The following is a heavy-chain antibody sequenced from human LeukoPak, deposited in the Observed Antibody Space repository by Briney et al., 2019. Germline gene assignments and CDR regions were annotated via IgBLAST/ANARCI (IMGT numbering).Heavy chain of an antibody. CDR1: GITFSSYA. V-gene: IGHV3-23*01. CDR3: AKSLAVPGSPDY. D-gene: IGHD6-19*01. J-gene: IGHJ4*02. Sequence: PGGSLRLSCAASGITFSSYAMSWVRQAPGKGLEWVSAIGGYGRSTYYADSVKGRFTISRDNSENTLYLQMNSLRAQDTAVYYCAKSLAVPGSPDYWGLGTLVTVSS. CDR2: IGGYGRST.